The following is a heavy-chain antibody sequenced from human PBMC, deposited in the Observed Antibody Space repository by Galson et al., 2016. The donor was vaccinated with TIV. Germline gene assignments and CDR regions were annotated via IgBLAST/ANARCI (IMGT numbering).Heavy chain of an antibody. V-gene: IGHV1-46*03. D-gene: IGHD7-27*01. CDR2: IDPTYGGT. CDR3: IRDLGRLRDF. J-gene: IGHJ4*02. CDR1: GNIFTRDY. Sequence: SVKVSCKASGNIFTRDYVHWVRQAPGQGPEWMGVIDPTYGGTTFAQKFQALVTMTRDTSTSTVYMEVSGLKSDETAVYYCIRDLGRLRDFWGQGTLVTVSS.